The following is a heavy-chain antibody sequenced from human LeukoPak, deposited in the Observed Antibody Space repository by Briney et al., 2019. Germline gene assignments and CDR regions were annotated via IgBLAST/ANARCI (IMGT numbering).Heavy chain of an antibody. D-gene: IGHD6-19*01. V-gene: IGHV5-51*01. CDR2: IYPGDSDT. CDR3: ARLQYSSAWGDYFDY. Sequence: GESLKISCKGSGYSFTRYWIGWVRQMPGKGLEWMGIIYPGDSDTRYSPSFQGQVTISADKSICTAYLQWSSLKASDTAIYYCARLQYSSAWGDYFDYWGQGTLVTVSS. CDR1: GYSFTRYW. J-gene: IGHJ4*02.